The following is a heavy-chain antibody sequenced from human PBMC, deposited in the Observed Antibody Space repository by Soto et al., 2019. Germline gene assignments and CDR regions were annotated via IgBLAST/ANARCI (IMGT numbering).Heavy chain of an antibody. CDR3: ARAGYSTLLAAFDI. CDR2: IYYSGST. J-gene: IGHJ3*02. Sequence: SETLSLTCTVSGGSISSYYWSWIRQPPGKGLEWIGYIYYSGSTNYNPSLKSRVTISVDTSKNQFSLKLSSVTAAGTAVYYCARAGYSTLLAAFDIWGQGTMVTVSS. V-gene: IGHV4-59*01. CDR1: GGSISSYY. D-gene: IGHD6-13*01.